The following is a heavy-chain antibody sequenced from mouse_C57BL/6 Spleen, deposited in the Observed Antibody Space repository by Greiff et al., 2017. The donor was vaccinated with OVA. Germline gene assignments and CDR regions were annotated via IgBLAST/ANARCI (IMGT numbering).Heavy chain of an antibody. CDR1: GFTFTDYY. CDR2: IRNKANGYPT. CDR3: ARYSDGSSLLYY. D-gene: IGHD1-1*01. V-gene: IGHV7-3*01. Sequence: EVKLMESGGGLVQPGGSLSLSCAASGFTFTDYYMSWVRQPPGKALEWLGFIRNKANGYPTEYSASVKGRFTISRDNSQSILYLQMNALRAEDSATYYCARYSDGSSLLYYWGQGTTRTVSS. J-gene: IGHJ2*01.